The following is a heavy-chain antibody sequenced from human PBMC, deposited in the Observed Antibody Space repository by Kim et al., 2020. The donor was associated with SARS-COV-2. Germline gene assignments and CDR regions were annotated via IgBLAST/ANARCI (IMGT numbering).Heavy chain of an antibody. V-gene: IGHV3-7*03. CDR2: IKQDGSEK. CDR3: ARDMRAVAATYYYYGMDV. D-gene: IGHD6-19*01. Sequence: GGSLRLSCAASGFTFSSYWMSWVRQAPGKGLEWVANIKQDGSEKYYVDSVKGRFTISRDNAKNSLYLQMNSLRAEDTAVYYCARDMRAVAATYYYYGMDVWGQGTTVTVSS. J-gene: IGHJ6*02. CDR1: GFTFSSYW.